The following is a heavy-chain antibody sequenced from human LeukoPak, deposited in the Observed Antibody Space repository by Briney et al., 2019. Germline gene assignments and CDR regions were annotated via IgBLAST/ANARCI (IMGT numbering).Heavy chain of an antibody. CDR2: ISGSGGST. CDR3: AKDPRRIYYYDSSGYYYGPFDY. V-gene: IGHV3-23*01. J-gene: IGHJ4*02. CDR1: GFTFSSYA. Sequence: RSGGSLRLSCAASGFTFSSYAMSWVRQAPGKGLEWVSAISGSGGSTYYADSVKGRFTISRDNSKNTLYLQMNSLRAEDTAVYYCAKDPRRIYYYDSSGYYYGPFDYWGQGTLATVSS. D-gene: IGHD3-22*01.